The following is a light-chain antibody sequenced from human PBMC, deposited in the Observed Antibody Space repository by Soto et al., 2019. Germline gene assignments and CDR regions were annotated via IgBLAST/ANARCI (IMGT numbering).Light chain of an antibody. J-gene: IGKJ1*01. CDR2: AAS. CDR3: QQSYNTPRT. CDR1: QSISSY. V-gene: IGKV1-39*01. Sequence: DIQMTQSPSSLAASVGDRVTITCRASQSISSYLHWYQQKPGKTPKLLIYAASSLQSGVPSRFSGSGSGTDFTLTISSLQPEDFAIYYCQQSYNTPRTFGQGTKVDIK.